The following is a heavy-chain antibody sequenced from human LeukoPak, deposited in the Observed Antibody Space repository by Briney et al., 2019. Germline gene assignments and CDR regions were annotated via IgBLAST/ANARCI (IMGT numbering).Heavy chain of an antibody. CDR3: VRWGGATLDY. CDR1: GYSFTNYW. Sequence: GESLKISCKGSGYSFTNYWIGWVRQMPGKGLEWMGIINPGDSDTRYNPSFQGQVTISADKSASTAYLQWSSLKASDTAIYYCVRWGGATLDYWGQGALVTVSS. J-gene: IGHJ4*02. CDR2: INPGDSDT. V-gene: IGHV5-51*01. D-gene: IGHD1-26*01.